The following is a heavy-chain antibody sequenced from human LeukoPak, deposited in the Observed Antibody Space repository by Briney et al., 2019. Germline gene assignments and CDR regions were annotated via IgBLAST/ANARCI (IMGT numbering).Heavy chain of an antibody. V-gene: IGHV1-2*04. CDR1: GYTFTGYY. D-gene: IGHD1-26*01. CDR2: INPNSGGT. Sequence: ASVKVSCKASGYTFTGYYMHWVRQAPGQGLEWMGWINPNSGGTNYAQKFQGWVTMTRDTSISTAYMELSRLRSDDTAVYYCARVGVGATFHFDYWGQGTLVTASS. J-gene: IGHJ4*02. CDR3: ARVGVGATFHFDY.